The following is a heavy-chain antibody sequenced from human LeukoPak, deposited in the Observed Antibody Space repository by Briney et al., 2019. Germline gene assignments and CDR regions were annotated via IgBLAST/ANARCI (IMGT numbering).Heavy chain of an antibody. CDR1: GGSFSGYY. CDR3: YGSGSNY. Sequence: SETLSLTCAVYGGSFSGYYWSWIRQPPGKGLEWIGEINHSGSTYYNPSLKSRVTISVDTSKNQFSLKLSSVTAADTAVYYCYGSGSNYWGQGTLVTVSS. CDR2: INHSGST. J-gene: IGHJ4*02. V-gene: IGHV4-34*01. D-gene: IGHD3-10*01.